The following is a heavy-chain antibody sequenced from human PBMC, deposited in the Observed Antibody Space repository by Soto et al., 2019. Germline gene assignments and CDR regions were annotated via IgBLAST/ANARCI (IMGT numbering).Heavy chain of an antibody. CDR1: GGSISSSSYY. V-gene: IGHV4-39*01. J-gene: IGHJ3*02. CDR2: IYYSGST. Sequence: QLQLQESGPGLVKPSETLSLTCTVSGGSISSSSYYWGWIRQPPGKGLEWIGSIYYSGSTYYNPSLKSRVTIAVDTSKNQFSRKLSSVTAADTAVYYCARPRGSGSYGAFDIWGQGTMVTVSS. D-gene: IGHD3-10*01. CDR3: ARPRGSGSYGAFDI.